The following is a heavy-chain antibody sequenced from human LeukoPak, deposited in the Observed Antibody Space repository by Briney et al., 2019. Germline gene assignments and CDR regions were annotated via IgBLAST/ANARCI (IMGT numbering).Heavy chain of an antibody. CDR2: IYSGGST. CDR3: ARDRDYYDSSGYYDPPG. D-gene: IGHD3-22*01. V-gene: IGHV3-66*01. J-gene: IGHJ4*02. CDR1: GFTVSSNY. Sequence: QPGGSLRLSCAASGFTVSSNYMSWVRQAPGKGLEWVSVIYSGGSTYYADSVKGRFTISRDNSKNTLYLQMNSLRAEDTAVYYRARDRDYYDSSGYYDPPGWGQGTLVTVSS.